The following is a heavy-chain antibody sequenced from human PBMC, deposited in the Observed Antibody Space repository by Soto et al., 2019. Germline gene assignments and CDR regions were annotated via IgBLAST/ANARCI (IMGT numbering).Heavy chain of an antibody. Sequence: EVQLLESGGGLVQPGGSLRLPCAGSEFTSSRYALSWVRQAPGEGLEWVSGISGTGDSTYYADSVKGRFTVSRDNSKNTLYLQMHSLRAEDTAVYYCAKYAGNYYHYYYMDVWGKGTTVTVSS. J-gene: IGHJ6*03. CDR3: AKYAGNYYHYYYMDV. D-gene: IGHD6-13*01. CDR1: EFTSSRYA. CDR2: ISGTGDST. V-gene: IGHV3-23*01.